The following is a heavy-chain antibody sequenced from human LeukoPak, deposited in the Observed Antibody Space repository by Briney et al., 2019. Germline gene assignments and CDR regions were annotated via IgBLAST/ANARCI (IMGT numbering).Heavy chain of an antibody. V-gene: IGHV3-7*01. CDR3: ARDSGSHDYGDYYFDY. J-gene: IGHJ4*02. CDR1: GFTFGKYW. D-gene: IGHD4-17*01. CDR2: IKLDGSEK. Sequence: GGSLRLSCVASGFTFGKYWMSWVRQAPGKGLEWVANIKLDGSEKNYVDSVKGRFTISRDNTKNSLYLQMNSLRAEDTAVYYCARDSGSHDYGDYYFDYWGQGTLVTVSS.